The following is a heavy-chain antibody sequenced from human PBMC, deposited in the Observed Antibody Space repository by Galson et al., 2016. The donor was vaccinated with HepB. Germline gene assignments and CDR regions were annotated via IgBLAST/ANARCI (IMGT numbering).Heavy chain of an antibody. J-gene: IGHJ6*02. V-gene: IGHV4-4*02. Sequence: ETLSLTCAVSGGSMSSSDWWSWVRQSPGKGLEWIGEVYQSGNTNYNPSLQSRVTIAIDNSKKQFSLKLSTLTAADPAVYYCARCFGESRLGSVYGMDVWGQGTTVTVSS. CDR3: ARCFGESRLGSVYGMDV. CDR2: VYQSGNT. D-gene: IGHD3-10*01. CDR1: GGSMSSSDW.